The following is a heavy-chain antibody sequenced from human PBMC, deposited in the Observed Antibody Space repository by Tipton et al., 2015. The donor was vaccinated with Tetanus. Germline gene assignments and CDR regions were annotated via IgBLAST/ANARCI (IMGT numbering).Heavy chain of an antibody. J-gene: IGHJ5*02. CDR1: GVSIRSSTYF. D-gene: IGHD3-22*01. CDR2: IFYTGSS. Sequence: LRLSCAVSGVSIRSSTYFWGWIRQPPGKALEWIGHIFYTGSSHYNPSFKSRVTMSVDTSKNQFSLNLTSVTAADTAVYFCSRQEPPRRFFYDSSGSSAWGQGTLVTVSS. V-gene: IGHV4-39*01. CDR3: SRQEPPRRFFYDSSGSSA.